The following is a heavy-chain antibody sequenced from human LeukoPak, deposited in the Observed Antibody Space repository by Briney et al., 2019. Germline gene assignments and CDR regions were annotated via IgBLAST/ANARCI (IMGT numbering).Heavy chain of an antibody. Sequence: GESLRLSCRASGFAFSDSYMSWIRQAPGKEPEWLAYISSSGTVTYIADSVEGRFTVSRDNAENSLFLHMNSLRAEDTAVYYCAKDLGMGPYYFDCWGQGTLVTVSS. CDR1: GFAFSDSY. CDR2: ISSSGTVT. J-gene: IGHJ4*02. V-gene: IGHV3-11*01. CDR3: AKDLGMGPYYFDC. D-gene: IGHD3-16*01.